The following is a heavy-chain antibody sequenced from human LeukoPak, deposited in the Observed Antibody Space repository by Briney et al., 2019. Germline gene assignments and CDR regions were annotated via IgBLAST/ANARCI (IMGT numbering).Heavy chain of an antibody. V-gene: IGHV1-2*02. CDR2: INPNSGGT. CDR3: ARDGGVRYFDWSRPIRPFDH. J-gene: IGHJ5*02. D-gene: IGHD3-9*01. Sequence: ASVKVSCKASGYTFTGYYMHWVRQAPGQGLEWMGWINPNSGGTNYAQKFQGRVTMTRDTSISTAYMELSRLRSDDTAVYYCARDGGVRYFDWSRPIRPFDHWGQGTLVTVSS. CDR1: GYTFTGYY.